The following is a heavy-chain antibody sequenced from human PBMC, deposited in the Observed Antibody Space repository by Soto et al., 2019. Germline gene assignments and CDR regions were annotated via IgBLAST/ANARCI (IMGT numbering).Heavy chain of an antibody. CDR3: ARGRYGDY. CDR1: GYGFTTYG. J-gene: IGHJ4*02. CDR2: ISAHNGNT. V-gene: IGHV1-18*01. Sequence: QVHLVQSGAEVKKPGASVKVSCKGSGYGFTTYGITWVRQAPGQGLEWMAWISAHNGNTNYAQKLQGRVTVTRDTSTSTAYMELRSLRSDYTAVYDCARGRYGDYWGQGALVTVSS. D-gene: IGHD1-1*01.